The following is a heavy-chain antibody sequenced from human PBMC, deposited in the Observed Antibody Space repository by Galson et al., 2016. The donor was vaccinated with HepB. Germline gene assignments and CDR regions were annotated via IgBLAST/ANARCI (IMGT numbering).Heavy chain of an antibody. D-gene: IGHD3-10*01. CDR2: ISSASNYL. CDR3: AGSMFNVKNWFDP. V-gene: IGHV3-21*01. Sequence: SLRLSCAASGFIFSDYTMTWVRQAPGKGLEWVSSISSASNYLYYGDSVKGRFTISRDNAKNSLSLQLNSLRAEDTAIYYCAGSMFNVKNWFDPWGQGTLVTVSS. J-gene: IGHJ5*02. CDR1: GFIFSDYT.